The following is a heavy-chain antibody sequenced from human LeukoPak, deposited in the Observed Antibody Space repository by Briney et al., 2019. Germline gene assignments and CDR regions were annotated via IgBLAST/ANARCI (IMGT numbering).Heavy chain of an antibody. J-gene: IGHJ4*02. CDR3: AREYCSSTICYFDY. Sequence: TPSETLSLTCTVSGGSISSYYWSWIRQSPGKGLEWIGYIYNSGSTNYNPSLKSRVTISVDTSKNQFSLKLSSVTAADTAVYHCAREYCSSTICYFDYWGQGTLVTVSS. CDR2: IYNSGST. V-gene: IGHV4-59*01. CDR1: GGSISSYY. D-gene: IGHD2-2*01.